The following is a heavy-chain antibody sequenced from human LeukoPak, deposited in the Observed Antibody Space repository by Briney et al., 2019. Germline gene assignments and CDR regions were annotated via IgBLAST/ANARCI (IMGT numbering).Heavy chain of an antibody. CDR3: ASGYSSDYGGNVY. J-gene: IGHJ4*02. D-gene: IGHD4-23*01. CDR2: ISSSSSYI. Sequence: GGSLRLSCAASGFTFSSYSMNWVRQAPGKGLEWVSSISSSSSYIYYADSVKGRFTISRDNAKNSLYLQMNSLSTGDTAVYYCASGYSSDYGGNVYWGRGTLVTVSS. CDR1: GFTFSSYS. V-gene: IGHV3-21*01.